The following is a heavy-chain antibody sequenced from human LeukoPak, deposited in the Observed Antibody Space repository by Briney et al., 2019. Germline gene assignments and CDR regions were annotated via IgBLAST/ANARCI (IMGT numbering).Heavy chain of an antibody. CDR1: GFTFSSYW. D-gene: IGHD5-12*01. Sequence: GGSLRLSCAVSGFTFSSYWMHWVRQAPGQGLGWVSRINSDWSSTSYADSVKGRFTISRDNAKNTLYLQMNSLRAEYTAVYYCARGLVATTPFDYWGQGTLVTVSS. J-gene: IGHJ4*02. CDR3: ARGLVATTPFDY. CDR2: INSDWSST. V-gene: IGHV3-74*01.